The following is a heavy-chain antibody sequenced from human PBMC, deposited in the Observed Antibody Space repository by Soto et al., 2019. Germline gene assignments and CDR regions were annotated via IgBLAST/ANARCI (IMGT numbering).Heavy chain of an antibody. Sequence: EVQLVESGGGLVQPGGSLRLSCAASGFTFSSYWMSWVRQAPGKGLEWLANIKVDGSEKSYVDSVKGRFTISRDNAKNSLYLQMISLRVEDTAVYYCARDIVATIGGFDYWGLGALVIVSS. CDR2: IKVDGSEK. D-gene: IGHD5-12*01. V-gene: IGHV3-7*01. CDR1: GFTFSSYW. CDR3: ARDIVATIGGFDY. J-gene: IGHJ4*02.